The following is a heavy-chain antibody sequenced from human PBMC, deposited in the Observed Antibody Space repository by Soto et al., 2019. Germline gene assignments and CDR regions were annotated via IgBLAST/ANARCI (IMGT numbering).Heavy chain of an antibody. Sequence: SETLSLTCAVYGGSFSGYYCSWIRQPPGKGLEWIGYIYYSGSTNYNPSLKSRVTISVDTSKNQFSLKLSSVTAADTAVYYCARDNGINCSGGSCYSNWFDPWGQGTLVTVSS. D-gene: IGHD2-15*01. CDR3: ARDNGINCSGGSCYSNWFDP. J-gene: IGHJ5*02. CDR1: GGSFSGYY. CDR2: IYYSGST. V-gene: IGHV4-59*01.